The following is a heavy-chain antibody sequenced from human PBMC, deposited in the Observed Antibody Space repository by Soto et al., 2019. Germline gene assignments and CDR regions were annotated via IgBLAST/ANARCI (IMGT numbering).Heavy chain of an antibody. J-gene: IGHJ4*02. V-gene: IGHV4-39*01. Sequence: SETLSLTCTVSGGSISRSSNHWGWIRQPPGKGLEWIGNIYYSENTYYNPSLKSRVTISVDTSKNQFSLRLTSVTAADTAGYYGATHPPYGPLDHWGQGTLLPVSA. CDR2: IYYSENT. CDR3: ATHPPYGPLDH. CDR1: GGSISRSSNH. D-gene: IGHD4-17*01.